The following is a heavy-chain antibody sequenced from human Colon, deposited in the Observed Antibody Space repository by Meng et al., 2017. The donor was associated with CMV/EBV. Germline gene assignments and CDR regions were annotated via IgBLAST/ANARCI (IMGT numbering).Heavy chain of an antibody. D-gene: IGHD2-15*01. CDR2: IYFRGST. Sequence: SETLSLTCTVSGFSFSTSTYYWAWIRQPPGRGLEWFGSIYFRGSTYYNPSLKSRVAMSLDTSKSQFSLNLTSMTAADTAMYYCAREGYPGGSEFGPWGQGILVTVSS. V-gene: IGHV4-39*07. J-gene: IGHJ5*02. CDR3: AREGYPGGSEFGP. CDR1: GFSFSTSTYY.